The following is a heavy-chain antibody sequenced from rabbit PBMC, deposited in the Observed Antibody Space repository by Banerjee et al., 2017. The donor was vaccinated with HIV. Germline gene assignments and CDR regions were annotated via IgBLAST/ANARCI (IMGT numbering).Heavy chain of an antibody. D-gene: IGHD2-1*01. CDR1: GFSFSSSYW. V-gene: IGHV1S40*01. CDR2: MDAGSSDIT. J-gene: IGHJ4*01. CDR3: AREALYNYDDYGAFNL. Sequence: QSLEESGGDLVKPGASLTLTCTASGFSFSSSYWICWARQAPGKGLEWIACMDAGSSDITYYASWAKGRFSISKTSSTTVTLQMTSLTAADTATYFCAREALYNYDDYGAFNLWGPGTLVTVS.